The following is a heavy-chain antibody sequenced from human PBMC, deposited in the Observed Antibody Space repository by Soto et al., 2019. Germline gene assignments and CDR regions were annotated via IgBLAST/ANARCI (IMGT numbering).Heavy chain of an antibody. Sequence: PSETLSLTCAVYGGSFSGYYWSWIRQPPGKGLEWIGEINHSGSTNYNPSLKSRVTISVDTSKNQFSLKLSSVTAADAAVYYCARGPRQDYDILTGYPKGPTFDYWGQGTLVTVSS. CDR2: INHSGST. D-gene: IGHD3-9*01. J-gene: IGHJ4*02. CDR3: ARGPRQDYDILTGYPKGPTFDY. CDR1: GGSFSGYY. V-gene: IGHV4-34*01.